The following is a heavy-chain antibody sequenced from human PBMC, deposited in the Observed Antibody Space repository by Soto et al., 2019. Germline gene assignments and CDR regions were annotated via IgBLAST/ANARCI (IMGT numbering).Heavy chain of an antibody. V-gene: IGHV3-23*01. CDR3: ARGSKASYPGSRIFDF. D-gene: IGHD3-10*01. CDR2: ITDTGGDA. Sequence: EVQLLESGGGLVQPGGSLRLSCAASGFTFSSYAMSWVRQAPGKGLEWVSAITDTGGDAKYADSVRGRFTISRDNSKKTLYLQMSSLRADDSAVYFCARGSKASYPGSRIFDFWGRGTLVTVSS. CDR1: GFTFSSYA. J-gene: IGHJ4*02.